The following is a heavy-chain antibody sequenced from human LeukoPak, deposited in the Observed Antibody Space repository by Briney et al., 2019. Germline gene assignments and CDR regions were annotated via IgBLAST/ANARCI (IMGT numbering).Heavy chain of an antibody. CDR3: ARVTPPLLGYCSGGSCYADY. CDR1: GFTFSSYS. D-gene: IGHD2-15*01. V-gene: IGHV3-21*01. Sequence: GGSLRLSCAASGFTFSSYSMNWVRQAPGKGLEWVSSISSNSSYIYYADSVKGRFTISRDNAKNSLYLQMNSLRAEDTAVYYCARVTPPLLGYCSGGSCYADYWGQGTLVTVSS. CDR2: ISSNSSYI. J-gene: IGHJ4*02.